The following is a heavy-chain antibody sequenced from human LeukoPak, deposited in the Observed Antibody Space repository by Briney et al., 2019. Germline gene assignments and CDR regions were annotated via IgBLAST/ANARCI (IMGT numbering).Heavy chain of an antibody. CDR3: AREAPGYCSGGSCSPLLYYYYYMDV. V-gene: IGHV4-59*01. CDR1: GGSISIYY. CDR2: IYYSGST. J-gene: IGHJ6*03. D-gene: IGHD2-15*01. Sequence: SETLSLTCTVSGGSISIYYWSWIRQPPGKGLEWIGYIYYSGSTNYNPSLKSRVTISVDTSKNQFSLKLSSVAAADTAVYYCAREAPGYCSGGSCSPLLYYYYYMDVWGKGTTVTVSS.